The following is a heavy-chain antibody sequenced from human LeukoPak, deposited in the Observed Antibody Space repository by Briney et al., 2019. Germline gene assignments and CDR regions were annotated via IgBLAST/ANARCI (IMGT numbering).Heavy chain of an antibody. J-gene: IGHJ6*02. Sequence: GESLRLSCAASGFTFSAHGMHWVRQAPGKGLEWVSYITSSSDTIYYADSVKGRFTFSRDNAKNALFLQMNSLRVEDTAVYYCATYTNWVAGDVWGQGTTVSVSS. CDR1: GFTFSAHG. V-gene: IGHV3-48*04. CDR2: ITSSSDTI. D-gene: IGHD7-27*01. CDR3: ATYTNWVAGDV.